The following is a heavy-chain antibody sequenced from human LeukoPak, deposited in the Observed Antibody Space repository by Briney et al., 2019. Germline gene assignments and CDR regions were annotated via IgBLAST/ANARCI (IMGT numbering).Heavy chain of an antibody. CDR1: GFTFSSYS. J-gene: IGHJ4*02. CDR3: ARDLFSGACVFDS. D-gene: IGHD3-3*01. Sequence: GGSLRLSCAASGFTFSSYSMNWVRQAPGKGLEWVSSISSSSSYIYYADSVKGRFTISRDNAKNSLYLQMNSLRAEDTAVYYCARDLFSGACVFDSSGQGAPVTVSS. CDR2: ISSSSSYI. V-gene: IGHV3-21*01.